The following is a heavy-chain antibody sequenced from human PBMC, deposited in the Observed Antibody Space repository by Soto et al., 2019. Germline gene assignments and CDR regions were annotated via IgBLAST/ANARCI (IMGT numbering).Heavy chain of an antibody. CDR1: GYTFTSYG. J-gene: IGHJ6*02. Sequence: ASVKVSCKASGYTFTSYGISWVRQAPGQGLEWMGRISAYNGNTNYAQKLQGRVTMTTDTSTSTAYMELRSLRSDDTAAYYCARDVKLGTLYYYYGMDVWGQGTTVTVSS. CDR3: ARDVKLGTLYYYYGMDV. CDR2: ISAYNGNT. V-gene: IGHV1-18*04. D-gene: IGHD7-27*01.